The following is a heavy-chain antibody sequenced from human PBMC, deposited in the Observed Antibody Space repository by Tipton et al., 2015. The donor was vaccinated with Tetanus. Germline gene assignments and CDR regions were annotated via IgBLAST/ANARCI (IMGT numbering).Heavy chain of an antibody. CDR3: IYTISWSAFDY. Sequence: SLRLSCAASGFTFSNSGMHWVRQAPGKGLEWVAIISYDGNYPSYAESVKGRFTISRANSKSTLFLQMNGLRAADTAVYSCIYTISWSAFDYWGQGSLVTVSS. CDR2: ISYDGNYP. CDR1: GFTFSNSG. V-gene: IGHV3-30*03. J-gene: IGHJ4*02. D-gene: IGHD6-13*01.